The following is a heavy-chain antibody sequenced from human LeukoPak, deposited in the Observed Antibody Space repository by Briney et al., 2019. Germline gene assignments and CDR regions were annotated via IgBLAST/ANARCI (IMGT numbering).Heavy chain of an antibody. Sequence: GGSLRLSCAASGFTFSIYSMSWVRQAPGKGLEWVSYISSSSSTISYADSVRGRFTISRDNSKNTLYLQMNSLRAEDTAGYYCAREGKLPAGARNGMDVWGQGTTVTVSS. CDR2: ISSSSSTI. CDR3: AREGKLPAGARNGMDV. CDR1: GFTFSIYS. J-gene: IGHJ6*02. D-gene: IGHD6-25*01. V-gene: IGHV3-48*01.